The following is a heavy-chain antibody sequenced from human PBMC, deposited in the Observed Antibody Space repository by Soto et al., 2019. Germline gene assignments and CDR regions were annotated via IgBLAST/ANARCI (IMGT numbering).Heavy chain of an antibody. V-gene: IGHV1-24*01. CDR2: FDPEDGET. CDR1: GYTLTELS. D-gene: IGHD3-3*01. Sequence: ASVKVSCKVSGYTLTELSMHWVRQAPGKGLEWMGGFDPEDGETIYAQKFQGRVTMTEDTSTDTAYMELSSLRPEDTAVYYCAGDFSGQGQFDYWGQGTLVTVSS. CDR3: AGDFSGQGQFDY. J-gene: IGHJ4*02.